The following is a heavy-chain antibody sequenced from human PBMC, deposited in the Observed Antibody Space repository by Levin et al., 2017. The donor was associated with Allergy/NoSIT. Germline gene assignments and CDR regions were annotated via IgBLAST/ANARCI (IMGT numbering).Heavy chain of an antibody. V-gene: IGHV3-53*01. CDR2: IYSGGST. CDR1: GFTVSSNY. CDR3: ARGAVAAAELYYFDY. Sequence: GGSLRLSCAASGFTVSSNYMSWVRQAPGKGLEWVSVIYSGGSTYYADSVKGRFTISRDNSKNTLYLQMNSLRAEDTAVYYCARGAVAAAELYYFDYWGQGTLVTVSS. J-gene: IGHJ4*02. D-gene: IGHD6-13*01.